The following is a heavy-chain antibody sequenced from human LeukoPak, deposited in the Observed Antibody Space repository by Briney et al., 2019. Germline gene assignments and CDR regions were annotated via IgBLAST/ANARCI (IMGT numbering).Heavy chain of an antibody. CDR1: GYTLTSYF. J-gene: IGHJ6*03. CDR3: ARGPERRFGYYYYYMDV. Sequence: ASVTVSCKASGYTLTSYFISCVRQAPGQGLEWMGWISAYNGNTNYAQKLQSRVTMTTDTSTSTAYMELRSLRSDDPAVYYCARGPERRFGYYYYYMDVWGKGTTVTISS. D-gene: IGHD1-1*01. CDR2: ISAYNGNT. V-gene: IGHV1-18*01.